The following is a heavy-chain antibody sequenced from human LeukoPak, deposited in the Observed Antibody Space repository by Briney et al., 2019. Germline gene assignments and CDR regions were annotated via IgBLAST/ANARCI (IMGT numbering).Heavy chain of an antibody. V-gene: IGHV1-46*01. CDR2: ISPSGGST. CDR1: GYTFTSNY. CDR3: ARDNSVRDEAWWFNP. J-gene: IGHJ5*02. D-gene: IGHD5-24*01. Sequence: EASVKVSCKAFGYTFTSNYMHWVRQAPGQGPEWMGVISPSGGSTTYVQKFQGRVTLTRDMSTSTDYLELSSLRSEDTAVYYCARDNSVRDEAWWFNPWGQGTLVTVSS.